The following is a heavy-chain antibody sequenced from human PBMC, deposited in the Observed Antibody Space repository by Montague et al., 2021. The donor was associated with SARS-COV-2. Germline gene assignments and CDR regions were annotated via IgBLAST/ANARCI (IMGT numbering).Heavy chain of an antibody. CDR2: IFSAGDT. CDR3: ARQGLGFCNGGSCFSALAF. Sequence: SETLSLTCSVSGDSISSDCYYWGWIRQPPGKGLEWITCIFSAGDTYSKPSLKSRVTISLDTSKNQFSLNLDSVTAADTAVYYCARQGLGFCNGGSCFSALAFWGHGTLVTVSS. D-gene: IGHD2-15*01. CDR1: GDSISSDCYY. J-gene: IGHJ4*01. V-gene: IGHV4-39*01.